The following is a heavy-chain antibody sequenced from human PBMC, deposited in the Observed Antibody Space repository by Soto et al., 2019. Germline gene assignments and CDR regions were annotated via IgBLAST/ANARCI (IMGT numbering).Heavy chain of an antibody. CDR1: GGSISDGLYY. D-gene: IGHD2-2*01. CDR2: VYYTGRT. Sequence: QLQLQESGPGPVKPSETLSLTCTVSGGSISDGLYYWGWLRQPPGKELEWIGRVYYTGRTFYNPSHKSRVTIPAATSQNQCSLRFSSVTAADTAVYFCARHQFTVYPMHFDSWGQGTLVTVSS. V-gene: IGHV4-39*01. CDR3: ARHQFTVYPMHFDS. J-gene: IGHJ4*02.